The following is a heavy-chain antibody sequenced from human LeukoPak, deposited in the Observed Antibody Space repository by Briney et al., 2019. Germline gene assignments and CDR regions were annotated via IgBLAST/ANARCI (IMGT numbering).Heavy chain of an antibody. J-gene: IGHJ4*02. CDR3: ARGYLEWLLYLDY. D-gene: IGHD3-3*01. CDR1: GGSISSYY. CDR2: IYYSGST. V-gene: IGHV4-59*01. Sequence: SETLSLTCTVSGGSISSYYWSWIRQPPGKGLEWIGCIYYSGSTNYNPSLKSRVTISVDTSKNQFSLKLSSVTAADTAVYYCARGYLEWLLYLDYWGQGTLVTVSS.